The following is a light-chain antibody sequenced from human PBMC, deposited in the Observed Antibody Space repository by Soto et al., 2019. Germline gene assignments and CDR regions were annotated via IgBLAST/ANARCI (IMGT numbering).Light chain of an antibody. J-gene: IGKJ1*01. CDR3: QQYNKWPLT. V-gene: IGKV3-15*01. CDR1: QSVSSN. CDR2: AVS. Sequence: EIMMTQSPGTLSASPGERATLSCRASQSVSSNLAWYQQKPGQAPRLLIYAVSTRATGIPARFSGSGSGTEFTLTISSLQYEDFAVSYCQQYNKWPLTFGQGTKVEIK.